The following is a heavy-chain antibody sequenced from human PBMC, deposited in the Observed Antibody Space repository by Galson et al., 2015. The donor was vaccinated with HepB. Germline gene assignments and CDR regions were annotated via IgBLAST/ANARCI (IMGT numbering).Heavy chain of an antibody. D-gene: IGHD2-15*01. CDR1: GLSFSHYA. CDR2: ISGSGGWT. CDR3: AKGSGETWYYFYT. J-gene: IGHJ4*02. Sequence: SLRLSCAGSGLSFSHYAMSWVRQAPGEGLEWIAAISGSGGWTYYADSAKDRFTISRDSSKSTLFLQVNSLGAEDTATYYCAKGSGETWYYFYTWGQGTLVTVSS. V-gene: IGHV3-23*01.